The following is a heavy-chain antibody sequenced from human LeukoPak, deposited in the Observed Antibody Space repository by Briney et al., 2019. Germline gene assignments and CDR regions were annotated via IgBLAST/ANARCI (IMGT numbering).Heavy chain of an antibody. CDR3: ARRRYDFWSGSPLDY. Sequence: SSETLSLTCAVSGSSISSGYYWDWIRQPPGKGLEWIGSIYHSGSTYYNTSLKGRVTISLDMSKNQVSLRLRSVTAADTAMYYCARRRYDFWSGSPLDYWGRGTLVTASS. D-gene: IGHD3-3*01. V-gene: IGHV4-38-2*01. J-gene: IGHJ4*02. CDR2: IYHSGST. CDR1: GSSISSGYY.